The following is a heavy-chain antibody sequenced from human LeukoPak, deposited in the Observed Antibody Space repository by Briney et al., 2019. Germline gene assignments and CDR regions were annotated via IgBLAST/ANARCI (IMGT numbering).Heavy chain of an antibody. CDR2: IYTSGST. CDR3: ARAVITMIVPSGDWFDP. Sequence: SETLSLTCTVSGGSISSGSYYWSWIRQPAGKGLEWIGRIYTSGSTNYNPSLKSRVTISVDTSKNQFSLKLSSVTAADTAVYYCARAVITMIVPSGDWFDPWGQGTLVTVPS. V-gene: IGHV4-61*02. J-gene: IGHJ5*02. CDR1: GGSISSGSYY. D-gene: IGHD3-22*01.